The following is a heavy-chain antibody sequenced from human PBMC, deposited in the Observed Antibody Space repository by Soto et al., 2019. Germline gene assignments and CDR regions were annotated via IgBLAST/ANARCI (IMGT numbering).Heavy chain of an antibody. V-gene: IGHV1-3*01. CDR2: INAGNGNT. CDR1: GYTFTSYA. D-gene: IGHD6-6*01. CDR3: ARKGVAARPGYYYYYYYMDV. J-gene: IGHJ6*03. Sequence: GASVKVSCKASGYTFTSYAMHWVRQAPGQRLEWMGWINAGNGNTKYSQKFQGRVTITRDTSASTAYMELSSLRSEDTAVYYCARKGVAARPGYYYYYYYMDVWGKGTTVTVSS.